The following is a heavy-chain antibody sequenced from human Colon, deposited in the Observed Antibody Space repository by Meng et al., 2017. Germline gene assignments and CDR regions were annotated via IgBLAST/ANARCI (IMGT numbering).Heavy chain of an antibody. V-gene: IGHV3-11*01. Sequence: QGQAGESAGGLVTPARAPRIAGAAFGLTFRDYYIPWNSKAPGKGLEWVSQISSSGKIIDYADSVKGRFTISRDNANNSLYLQMDSLTADDTAVYYCARDHGTGLDHWGQGALVTVSS. J-gene: IGHJ4*02. CDR3: ARDHGTGLDH. CDR2: ISSSGKII. CDR1: GLTFRDYY. D-gene: IGHD1-14*01.